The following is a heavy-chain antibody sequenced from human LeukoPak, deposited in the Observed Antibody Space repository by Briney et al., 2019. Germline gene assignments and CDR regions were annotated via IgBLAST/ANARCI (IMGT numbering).Heavy chain of an antibody. D-gene: IGHD5-24*01. J-gene: IGHJ4*02. V-gene: IGHV3-7*04. CDR3: TRVGYIDEGIDY. CDR1: GFPFSSYW. Sequence: GGSLRLSCVASGFPFSSYWMTWVRQAPGKGLEWVANIKQDGSKKSYVDSAKGRFTISRDNAKNSLYLQMNSLRAEDTAIYYCTRVGYIDEGIDYWGQGTLVTVSS. CDR2: IKQDGSKK.